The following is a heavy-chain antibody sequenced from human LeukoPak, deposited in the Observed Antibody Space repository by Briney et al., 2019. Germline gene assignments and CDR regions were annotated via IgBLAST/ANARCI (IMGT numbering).Heavy chain of an antibody. V-gene: IGHV3-21*01. Sequence: GESLRLSCAASGFTFSSYSMNWVRQAPGKGLEWVSSISSSSSYIYYADSVKGRFTISRDNAKNSLYLQMNSLRAEDTAVYYCARVVGDDYGDYADYWGQGTLVTVSS. CDR3: ARVVGDDYGDYADY. CDR2: ISSSSSYI. J-gene: IGHJ4*02. D-gene: IGHD4-17*01. CDR1: GFTFSSYS.